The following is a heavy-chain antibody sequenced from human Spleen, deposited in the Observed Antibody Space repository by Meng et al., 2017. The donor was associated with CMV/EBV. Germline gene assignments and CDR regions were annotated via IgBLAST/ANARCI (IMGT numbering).Heavy chain of an antibody. CDR1: GFTCRNFG. CDR3: AKTGITNGPSDP. D-gene: IGHD1-14*01. Sequence: GSGFTCRNFGSHWVRQAPGHGLEWVAFTRYDGSNKKYADSVKGRFTIVRDNTKDRVDLEMDSLRPEDSGVYYCAKTGITNGPSDPWGQGSLVTVSS. V-gene: IGHV3-30*02. CDR2: TRYDGSNK. J-gene: IGHJ5*02.